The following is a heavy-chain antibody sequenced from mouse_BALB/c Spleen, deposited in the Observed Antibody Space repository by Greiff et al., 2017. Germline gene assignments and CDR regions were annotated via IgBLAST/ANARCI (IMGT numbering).Heavy chain of an antibody. CDR3: ATYSIYFDY. Sequence: VHVKQSGPELVKPGASVKMSCKASGYTFTSYVMHWVKQKPGQGLEWIGYINPYNDGTKYNEKFKGKATLTSDKSSSTAYMELSSLTSEDSAVYYCATYSIYFDYWGQGTTLTVSS. CDR2: INPYNDGT. CDR1: GYTFTSYV. J-gene: IGHJ2*01. V-gene: IGHV1-14*01. D-gene: IGHD2-10*01.